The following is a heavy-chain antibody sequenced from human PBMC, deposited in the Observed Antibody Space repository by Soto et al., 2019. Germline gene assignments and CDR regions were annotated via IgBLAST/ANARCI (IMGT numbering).Heavy chain of an antibody. Sequence: QVQLVESGGGVVQPGRSLRLSCAASGFTFSSYGMHWVRQAPGKGLEWVAIISYDGSNKYYADSVKGRFTISRDNSKNPLYLQMTSLRAEDTAVYYCAKGSKGFDYWGQGTLVTVSS. CDR2: ISYDGSNK. V-gene: IGHV3-30*18. CDR3: AKGSKGFDY. CDR1: GFTFSSYG. J-gene: IGHJ4*02.